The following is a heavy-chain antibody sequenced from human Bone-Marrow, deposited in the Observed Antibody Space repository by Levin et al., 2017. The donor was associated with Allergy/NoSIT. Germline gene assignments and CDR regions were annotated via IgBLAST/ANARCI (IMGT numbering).Heavy chain of an antibody. V-gene: IGHV3-30*18. CDR1: GFTFSSYG. Sequence: LSLTCAASGFTFSSYGMHWVRQAPGKGLEWVAVISYDGSTKSYADSVKGRFTISRDNSKNTLYLQMNSLRAEDTAVYYCAKRNSNCFDYWGQGTLVTVSS. CDR3: AKRNSNCFDY. J-gene: IGHJ4*02. CDR2: ISYDGSTK. D-gene: IGHD4-11*01.